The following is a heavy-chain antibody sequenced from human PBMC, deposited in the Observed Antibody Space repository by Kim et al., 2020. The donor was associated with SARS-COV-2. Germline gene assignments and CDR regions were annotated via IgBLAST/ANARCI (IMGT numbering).Heavy chain of an antibody. CDR1: GGTFSSYV. V-gene: IGHV1-69*06. CDR2: ITPMFGTA. D-gene: IGHD3-10*01. Sequence: SVKVSCKTSGGTFSSYVISWLRQAPGQGLEWMGGITPMFGTANYAQKFQGRVTITADKSTSTAYMELSSLRSEDTAVYYCARENSGSITMARGVSCWFDPWGQGTLVTVSS. CDR3: ARENSGSITMARGVSCWFDP. J-gene: IGHJ5*02.